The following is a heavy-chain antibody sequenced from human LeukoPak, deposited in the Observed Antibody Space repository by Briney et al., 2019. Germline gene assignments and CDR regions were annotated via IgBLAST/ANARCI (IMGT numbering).Heavy chain of an antibody. CDR3: ARGLRGYSYGARRDDY. D-gene: IGHD5-18*01. CDR1: GGSFSGYY. V-gene: IGHV4-34*01. J-gene: IGHJ4*02. Sequence: SETLSLTCTVYGGSFSGYYWSWIRQPPGKGLEWIGEINHSGSTNYNPSLKSRVTISVDTSKNQFSLKLSSVTAADTAVYYCARGLRGYSYGARRDDYWGQGTLVTVSS. CDR2: INHSGST.